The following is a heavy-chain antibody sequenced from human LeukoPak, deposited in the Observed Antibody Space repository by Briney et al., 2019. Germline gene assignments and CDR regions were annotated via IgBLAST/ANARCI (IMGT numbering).Heavy chain of an antibody. Sequence: PGTPSLTCAVSVGSITNTNWWTWVRQPPGKGLEWIGEISHGRGLHYNPSLKNRVTISIDKADNEFSLKVTSMTAADTAVYYCAGRIAGSPSWGQGILVTVSS. V-gene: IGHV4-4*03. D-gene: IGHD2-21*01. CDR1: VGSITNTNW. CDR2: ISHGRGL. CDR3: AGRIAGSPS. J-gene: IGHJ4*02.